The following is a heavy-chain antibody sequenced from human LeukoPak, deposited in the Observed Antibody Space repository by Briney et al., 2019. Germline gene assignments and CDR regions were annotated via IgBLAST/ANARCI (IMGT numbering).Heavy chain of an antibody. V-gene: IGHV3-74*01. CDR2: IHGDGDNI. CDR3: ARAQVGAPTDL. J-gene: IGHJ5*02. D-gene: IGHD1-26*01. Sequence: TGGSLRLSCAASGFPFSSYAMYWVRQAPGKGLVWVARIHGDGDNISYADSVRGRFTISRYNAKDTLYLHMNSLRPEDTAVYYCARAQVGAPTDLWGQGTLVTVSS. CDR1: GFPFSSYA.